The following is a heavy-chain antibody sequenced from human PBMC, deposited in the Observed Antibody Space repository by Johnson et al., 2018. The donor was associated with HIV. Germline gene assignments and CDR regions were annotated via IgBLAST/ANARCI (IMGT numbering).Heavy chain of an antibody. CDR2: FYSGGTT. D-gene: IGHD3-10*01. CDR1: GFIVSSNY. J-gene: IGHJ3*02. V-gene: IGHV3-53*01. Sequence: VQLVESGGGLIQPGGSLILSCSASGFIVSSNYMSWVRQAPGKGLARVSGFYSGGTTYYADPVKGRFTLSRDNSKNTLFLQMNSLRAEDTAVYYCARGGGWGAFDIWGQGTRVTVSS. CDR3: ARGGGWGAFDI.